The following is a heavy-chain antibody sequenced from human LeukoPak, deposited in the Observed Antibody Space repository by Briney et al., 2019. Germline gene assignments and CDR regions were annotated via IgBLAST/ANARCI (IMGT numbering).Heavy chain of an antibody. J-gene: IGHJ3*02. Sequence: ASVKVSCKVSGYTLTELSMHWVRQAPGKGLEWMGGFDPKDGETIYAQKFQGRVTMTEDTSTDTAYMELSSLRSEDTAVYYCATDMYHIGYGDYRPGAFDIWGQGTMVTVSS. D-gene: IGHD4-17*01. V-gene: IGHV1-24*01. CDR3: ATDMYHIGYGDYRPGAFDI. CDR1: GYTLTELS. CDR2: FDPKDGET.